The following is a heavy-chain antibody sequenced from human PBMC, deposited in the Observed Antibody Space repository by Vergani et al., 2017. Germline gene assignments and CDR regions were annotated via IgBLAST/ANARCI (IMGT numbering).Heavy chain of an antibody. CDR2: IIPIFGTA. J-gene: IGHJ6*02. V-gene: IGHV1-69*12. CDR3: ARGPHPDYCGSGTYGMDV. D-gene: IGHD3-10*01. CDR1: GGTFSSYA. Sequence: QVQLVQSGAEVKKPGSSVKVSCKASGGTFSSYAISWVRQAPGQGLEWMGGIIPIFGTANYAQKFQGRVTITADESTSTAYMELSSLRSEDTAVYYCARGPHPDYCGSGTYGMDVWGQGTTVTVSS.